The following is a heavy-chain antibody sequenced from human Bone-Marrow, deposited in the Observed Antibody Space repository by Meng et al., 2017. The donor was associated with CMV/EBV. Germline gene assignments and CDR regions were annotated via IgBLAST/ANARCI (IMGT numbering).Heavy chain of an antibody. Sequence: SVKVSCKASGGTFSSYAISWVRQAPGQGLEWMGGIIPIFGTANYAQKFQGRVTITRNTSISTAYMELSSLRSEDTAVYYCARDPGNYGIVWGQGTLVTVSS. V-gene: IGHV1-69*05. CDR2: IIPIFGTA. CDR1: GGTFSSYA. J-gene: IGHJ4*02. CDR3: ARDPGNYGIV. D-gene: IGHD1-7*01.